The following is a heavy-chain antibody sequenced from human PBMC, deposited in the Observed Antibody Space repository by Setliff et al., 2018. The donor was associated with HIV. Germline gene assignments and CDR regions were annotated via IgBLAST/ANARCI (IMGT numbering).Heavy chain of an antibody. CDR3: ARGSHASFWTGYGEMYFDP. Sequence: PSETLSLTCTVSGDSIRSGDFYWSWIRQSPGKGLEWIGHIYSSGSTYYNPSLKSRFTISVDTSKNQFSLNLTSVTAADTAVYYCARGSHASFWTGYGEMYFDPWGQGTQVTVSS. D-gene: IGHD3-3*01. J-gene: IGHJ5*02. CDR1: GDSIRSGDFY. V-gene: IGHV4-30-4*08. CDR2: IYSSGST.